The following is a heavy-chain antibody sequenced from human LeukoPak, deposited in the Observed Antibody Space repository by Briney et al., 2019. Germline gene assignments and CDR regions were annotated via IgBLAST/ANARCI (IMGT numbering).Heavy chain of an antibody. CDR1: GYSIGSDYY. J-gene: IGHJ4*02. Sequence: SETLSLTCTVSGYSIGSDYYWGWIRQPPGKGLEWIGSIYHSGSTHYNPSLKSRVTISIDTSKNQFSLKLSSVTAADTAVYFCARDPDTAMAQSDYWGQGTLVTVSS. V-gene: IGHV4-38-2*02. CDR2: IYHSGST. D-gene: IGHD5-18*01. CDR3: ARDPDTAMAQSDY.